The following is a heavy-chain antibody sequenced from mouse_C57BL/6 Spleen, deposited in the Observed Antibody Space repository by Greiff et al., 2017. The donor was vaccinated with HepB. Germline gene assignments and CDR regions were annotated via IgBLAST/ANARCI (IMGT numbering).Heavy chain of an antibody. D-gene: IGHD2-4*01. Sequence: EESGPGLVKPSQSLSLTCSVTGYSITSGYYWNWIRQFPGNKLEWMGDISYDGSNNYNPSLKNRISITRDTSKKQFFLKLNSVTTEDTATYYCAREGVYDYDGSWFAYWGQGTLVTVSA. V-gene: IGHV3-6*01. CDR2: ISYDGSN. J-gene: IGHJ3*01. CDR3: AREGVYDYDGSWFAY. CDR1: GYSITSGYY.